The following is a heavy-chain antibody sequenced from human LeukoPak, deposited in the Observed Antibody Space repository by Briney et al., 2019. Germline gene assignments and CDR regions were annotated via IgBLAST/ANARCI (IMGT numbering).Heavy chain of an antibody. CDR3: ASNYGSGSYSFDY. J-gene: IGHJ4*02. Sequence: ASVKVSCKASGYTFTGYYMHWVRQARGQGLEWMGWINPNSGGTSYAQKFQGRVTMTRDTSISTAYMELSRLRSDDTAVYYCASNYGSGSYSFDYWGQGTLVTVSS. CDR2: INPNSGGT. V-gene: IGHV1-2*02. D-gene: IGHD3-10*01. CDR1: GYTFTGYY.